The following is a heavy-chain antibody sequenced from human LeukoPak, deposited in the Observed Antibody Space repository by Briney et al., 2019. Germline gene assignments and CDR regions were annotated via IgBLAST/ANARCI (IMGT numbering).Heavy chain of an antibody. D-gene: IGHD4-23*01. J-gene: IGHJ4*02. CDR1: GGSISSGDYY. V-gene: IGHV4-30-4*01. CDR3: ARVGDYGGSQNFDY. Sequence: SETLSLTCTVSGGSISSGDYYWSWIRQPPGKGLEWIGYIYYSGSTYYNPSLKSRVTISVDTSKNQSSLKLSSVTAADTAVYYCARVGDYGGSQNFDYWGQGTLVTVSS. CDR2: IYYSGST.